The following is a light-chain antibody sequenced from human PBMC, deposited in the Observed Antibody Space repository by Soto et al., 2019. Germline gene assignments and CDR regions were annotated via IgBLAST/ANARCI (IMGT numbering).Light chain of an antibody. V-gene: IGLV2-14*01. J-gene: IGLJ1*01. CDR1: SSDVGGYNY. Sequence: QSALTQPASVSGSPGQSITISCTGTSSDVGGYNYVSWYQQHPGKAPKFMIYEVSNRPSGVSNRFSGSKSGNTASLTISGLQAEDEADYYCSSYTSGSTLYVFGTGTKVTVL. CDR2: EVS. CDR3: SSYTSGSTLYV.